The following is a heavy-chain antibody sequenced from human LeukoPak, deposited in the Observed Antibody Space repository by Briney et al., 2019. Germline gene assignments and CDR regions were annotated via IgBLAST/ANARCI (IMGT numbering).Heavy chain of an antibody. CDR2: IYYTGSS. Sequence: SETLSLTCTVSGGSISSYYWSWIRQPPEKGLEWIGYIYYTGSSYHNPSLRSRLTISVDTSRNQFSLKLSSVTAADTAVYYCARSPAAASRYFDFWGQGTLVTVSS. CDR3: ARSPAAASRYFDF. V-gene: IGHV4-30-4*08. D-gene: IGHD2-2*01. J-gene: IGHJ4*02. CDR1: GGSISSYY.